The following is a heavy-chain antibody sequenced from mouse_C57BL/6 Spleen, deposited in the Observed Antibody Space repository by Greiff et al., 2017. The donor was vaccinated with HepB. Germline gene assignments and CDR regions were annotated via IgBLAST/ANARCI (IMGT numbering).Heavy chain of an antibody. CDR3: ARTTVVYFDY. CDR2: IYPGDGDT. Sequence: QVQLKESGPELVKPGASVKISCKASGYAFSSSWVNWVKQRPGKGLEWIGRIYPGDGDTNYNGKFKGKATLTADKSSSTAYMQLSSLTSEDSAVYFCARTTVVYFDYWGQGTTLTVSS. J-gene: IGHJ2*01. V-gene: IGHV1-82*01. CDR1: GYAFSSSW. D-gene: IGHD1-1*01.